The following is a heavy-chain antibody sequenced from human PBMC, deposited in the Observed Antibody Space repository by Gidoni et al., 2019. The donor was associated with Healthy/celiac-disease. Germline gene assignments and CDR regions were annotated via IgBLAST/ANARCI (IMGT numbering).Heavy chain of an antibody. CDR2: ISGSGGST. J-gene: IGHJ4*02. Sequence: EVQLLESGGGLVQPGGSLRLSCAASGFTFSSYAMSWVRQAPGKGLEWVSAISGSGGSTYYADSVKGRFTISRDNSKNTLYLQMNSLRAEDTAVYYCAKASNRFGEFIYYFDYWGQGTLVTVSS. CDR1: GFTFSSYA. D-gene: IGHD3-10*01. V-gene: IGHV3-23*01. CDR3: AKASNRFGEFIYYFDY.